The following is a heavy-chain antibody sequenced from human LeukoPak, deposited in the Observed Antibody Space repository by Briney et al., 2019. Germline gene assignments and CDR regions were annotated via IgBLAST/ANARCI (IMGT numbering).Heavy chain of an antibody. Sequence: SETLSLTCAVYGGSFSGYYWSWIRQPPGKGLEWIGEINHSGSTNYNPSLKSRVTISVDTSKNRFSLKLSSVTAADTAVYYCARQGPDEYITMVRGVNPFDYWGQGTLVTVSS. D-gene: IGHD3-10*01. CDR1: GGSFSGYY. V-gene: IGHV4-34*01. CDR3: ARQGPDEYITMVRGVNPFDY. J-gene: IGHJ4*02. CDR2: INHSGST.